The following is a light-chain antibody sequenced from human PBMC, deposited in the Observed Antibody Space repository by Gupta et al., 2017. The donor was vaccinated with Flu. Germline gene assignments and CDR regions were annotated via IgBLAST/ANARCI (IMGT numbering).Light chain of an antibody. V-gene: IGLV3-21*02. Sequence: SYVLTPPPSVSVAPGQTARISGGGNNIGSKNVHWYQQKPGQAPVLVLYDDSDRPSGIPERFSGSNYGNTATLTISRVEAGDEADYYCQVWDSSSDNVVFGGGTKLTVL. CDR2: DDS. J-gene: IGLJ3*02. CDR1: NIGSKN. CDR3: QVWDSSSDNVV.